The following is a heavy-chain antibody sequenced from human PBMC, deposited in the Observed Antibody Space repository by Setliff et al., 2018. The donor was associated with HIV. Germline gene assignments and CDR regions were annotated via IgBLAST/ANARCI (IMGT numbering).Heavy chain of an antibody. V-gene: IGHV4-34*01. CDR1: GGSFSEYY. Sequence: SETLSLTCAVYGGSFSEYYWSWIRQSPGKGLEWIGEINHSGSTHYNPPLKSRATISVDTSKNQFSLRLNSVTAADTAVYYCARGATLLPGYSDRWEYFYTDVWGKGTTVTVSS. CDR3: ARGATLLPGYSDRWEYFYTDV. CDR2: INHSGST. D-gene: IGHD5-12*01. J-gene: IGHJ6*03.